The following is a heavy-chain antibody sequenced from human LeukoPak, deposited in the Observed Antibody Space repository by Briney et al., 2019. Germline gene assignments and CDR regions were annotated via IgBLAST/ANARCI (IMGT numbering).Heavy chain of an antibody. V-gene: IGHV4-59*01. D-gene: IGHD6-19*01. J-gene: IGHJ4*02. Sequence: SETLSLTCTVSGGSISSYYWSWIRQPPGKGLEWIGYIYYSGSTNYNPSLKSRVTISVNTSKNQFSLKLSSVTAADTAVYYCASSTGYSGGWYRGDYWGQGTLVTVSS. CDR1: GGSISSYY. CDR3: ASSTGYSGGWYRGDY. CDR2: IYYSGST.